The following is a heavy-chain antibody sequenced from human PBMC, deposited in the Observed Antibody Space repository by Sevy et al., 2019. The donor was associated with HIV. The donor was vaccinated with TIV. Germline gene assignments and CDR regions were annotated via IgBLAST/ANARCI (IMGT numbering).Heavy chain of an antibody. CDR1: GFTFSSYA. CDR3: ARAARYCSGGSCYFPFDY. CDR2: ISYDGSNK. Sequence: GESLKISCAASGFTFSSYAMHWVRQAPGKGLEWVAVISYDGSNKYYADSVKGRFTISRDNSKNTLYLQMNGLRAEDTAVYYCARAARYCSGGSCYFPFDYWGQGTLVTVSS. D-gene: IGHD2-15*01. V-gene: IGHV3-30-3*01. J-gene: IGHJ4*02.